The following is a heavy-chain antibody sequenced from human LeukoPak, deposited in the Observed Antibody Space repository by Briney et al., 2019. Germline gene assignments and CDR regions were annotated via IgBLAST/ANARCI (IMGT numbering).Heavy chain of an antibody. CDR1: GYTFTNYY. Sequence: GASVKVSCKTSGYTFTNYYLHWVRQAPGQGLEWMGIINPNSGSTTYPQKFQGRVTMTRDTSTSTVYMELSSLRSEDTAVYYCARMAEAGTWYFDLWGRGTLVTVSS. CDR3: ARMAEAGTWYFDL. CDR2: INPNSGST. J-gene: IGHJ2*01. V-gene: IGHV1-46*01. D-gene: IGHD6-13*01.